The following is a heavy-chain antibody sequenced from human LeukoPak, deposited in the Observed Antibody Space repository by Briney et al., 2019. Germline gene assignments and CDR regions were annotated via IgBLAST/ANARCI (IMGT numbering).Heavy chain of an antibody. CDR3: ARDLYGEHDSNWFDP. J-gene: IGHJ5*02. V-gene: IGHV4-59*01. D-gene: IGHD4-17*01. CDR2: IYYSGST. Sequence: SETLSLTCTVSGGSISSYYWSWIRQPPGKGLEWIGYIYYSGSTNYNPSLKSRVTISVDTSKNQFSLKLSSVTAADTAVYYCARDLYGEHDSNWFDPWGQGTLVTVSS. CDR1: GGSISSYY.